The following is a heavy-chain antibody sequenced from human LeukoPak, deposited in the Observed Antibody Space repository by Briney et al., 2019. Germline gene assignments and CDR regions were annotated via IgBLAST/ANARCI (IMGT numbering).Heavy chain of an antibody. V-gene: IGHV1-69*01. D-gene: IGHD6-13*01. J-gene: IGHJ6*02. Sequence: GASVKVSCKASGGTFSSYAISWVRQAPGQGLEWMGGIIPIFGTANYAQKFQGRVTITADESTSTAYMELSSLRSEDTAVYYCAGLIAAAGPMDYGMDVWGQGTTVTVSS. CDR2: IIPIFGTA. CDR3: AGLIAAAGPMDYGMDV. CDR1: GGTFSSYA.